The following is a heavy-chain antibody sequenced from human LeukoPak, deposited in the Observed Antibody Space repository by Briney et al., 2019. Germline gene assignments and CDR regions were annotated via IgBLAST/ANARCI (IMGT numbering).Heavy chain of an antibody. CDR2: ISWDGGST. Sequence: PGGSLRLSCAASGFTFGDYTMHWVRQAPGKGLEWVSLISWDGGSTYYADSVKGRFTISRDNSKNSLYLQMNSLRTEDTALYYCAKEPRAYYDSSGYYDGLFDYWGQGTLVTVSS. CDR1: GFTFGDYT. J-gene: IGHJ4*02. CDR3: AKEPRAYYDSSGYYDGLFDY. D-gene: IGHD3-22*01. V-gene: IGHV3-43*01.